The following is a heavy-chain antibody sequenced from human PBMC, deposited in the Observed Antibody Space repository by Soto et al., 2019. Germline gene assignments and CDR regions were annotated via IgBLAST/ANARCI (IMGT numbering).Heavy chain of an antibody. J-gene: IGHJ4*02. D-gene: IGHD6-25*01. Sequence: QVQLVQSGAEVKKPGSSVKVSCKASGGTFSSYAISWVRQAPGQGLEWMGGIIPIFGTANYAQKFQGRVTITADESTSTAYMELSSLRSEDTAVYYCARGAIRLQPRPYYFDYWGQGTLVTVSS. CDR3: ARGAIRLQPRPYYFDY. CDR1: GGTFSSYA. CDR2: IIPIFGTA. V-gene: IGHV1-69*12.